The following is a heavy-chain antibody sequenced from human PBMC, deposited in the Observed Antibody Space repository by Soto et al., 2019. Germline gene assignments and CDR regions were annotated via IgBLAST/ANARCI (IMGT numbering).Heavy chain of an antibody. CDR3: ARLYHCSGDSCSGFAY. V-gene: IGHV1-8*01. Sequence: QVQLVQSGAEVKKPGASVKVSCKASGYTFTSYDINWLRQATGQGLEWMGWMNPNGGNTGYAQKFQGRVTMTRNTSLSTASMELSSLRSEDTAFYYFARLYHCSGDSCSGFAYWGQGTLVTVSS. CDR2: MNPNGGNT. J-gene: IGHJ4*02. CDR1: GYTFTSYD. D-gene: IGHD2-15*01.